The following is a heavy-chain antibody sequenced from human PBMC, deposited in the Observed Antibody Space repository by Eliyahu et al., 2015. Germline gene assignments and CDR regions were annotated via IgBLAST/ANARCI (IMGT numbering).Heavy chain of an antibody. CDR2: ISYDGSNK. J-gene: IGHJ6*03. CDR1: GFTFSSYA. CDR3: ARAPGGATAYYYYYMDV. V-gene: IGHV3-30*01. D-gene: IGHD5-12*01. Sequence: AASGFTFSSYAMHWVRQAPGKGLEWVAVISYDGSNKYYADSVKGRFTISRDNSKNTLYLQMNSLRAEDTAVYYCARAPGGATAYYYYYMDVWGKGTTVTVSS.